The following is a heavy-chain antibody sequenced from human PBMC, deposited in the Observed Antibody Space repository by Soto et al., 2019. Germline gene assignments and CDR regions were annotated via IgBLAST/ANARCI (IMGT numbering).Heavy chain of an antibody. CDR3: VSRGSGSYYDY. CDR2: ISGSGGST. CDR1: GFTFSSYA. V-gene: IGHV3-23*01. D-gene: IGHD1-26*01. Sequence: EVQLLESGGGLVQPGGSLRLSCAASGFTFSSYAMRWVRQAPVKGLEWVSAISGSGGSTYYADSVKGRFTISRDNSKNTLYLQMTSLRAEDTAVYYWVSRGSGSYYDYWGQGTLVTVSS. J-gene: IGHJ4*02.